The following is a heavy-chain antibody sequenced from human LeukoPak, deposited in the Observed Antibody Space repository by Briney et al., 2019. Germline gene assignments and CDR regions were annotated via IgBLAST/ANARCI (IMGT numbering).Heavy chain of an antibody. J-gene: IGHJ5*01. V-gene: IGHV4-4*02. CDR2: MYHSGTT. Sequence: PSGTLSLTCAVSGVSISSSNWWTWARQPPGKGLEWIGEMYHSGTTNYNASLKSRVTISVDKSKTQFSLKLISVTAADTAVYYCARALYTSSWWASWGQGTLVTVSS. CDR3: ARALYTSSWWAS. D-gene: IGHD6-13*01. CDR1: GVSISSSNW.